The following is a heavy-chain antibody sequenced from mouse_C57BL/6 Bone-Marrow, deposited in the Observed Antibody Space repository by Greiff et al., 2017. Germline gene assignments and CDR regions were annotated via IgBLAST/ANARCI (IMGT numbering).Heavy chain of an antibody. CDR2: GQGLEWIG. V-gene: IGHV1-87*01. Sequence: QVQLQQSGPELARPWASVTISCQAFYTFSRRVHFAIRDTTYWMQRVKQRPGQGLEWIGTSYPGNGDTSYNQTFKGKAALTADKSSSTAYMQLSSLTSEDSAVYYCALAYYSNYGGFAYWGQGTLVTVSA. J-gene: IGHJ3*01. CDR1: YTFSRRVH. D-gene: IGHD2-5*01. CDR3: SEDSAVYYCALAYYSNYGGFAY.